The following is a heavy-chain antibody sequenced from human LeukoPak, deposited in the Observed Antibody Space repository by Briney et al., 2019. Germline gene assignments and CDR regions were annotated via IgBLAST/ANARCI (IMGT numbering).Heavy chain of an antibody. CDR2: ISSSSSYI. D-gene: IGHD2-21*02. V-gene: IGHV3-21*01. CDR3: AKDRCGGDCYSDFFDY. J-gene: IGHJ4*02. Sequence: PGGSLRLSCVVSGFTFSTFTMNWVRQTPGKGLEWVSCISSSSSYIYYADSVKGRFTIFRDNSKNTLYLQMNSLRVEDTAVYYCAKDRCGGDCYSDFFDYWGQGTLVTVSS. CDR1: GFTFSTFT.